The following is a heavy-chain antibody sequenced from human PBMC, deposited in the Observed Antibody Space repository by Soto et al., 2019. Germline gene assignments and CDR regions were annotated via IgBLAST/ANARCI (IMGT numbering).Heavy chain of an antibody. V-gene: IGHV4-31*01. CDR3: AQALVFTGGDGFDI. CDR2: IYYSGNT. D-gene: IGHD1-1*01. CDR1: GGSITTGGRY. Sequence: QVRLQEWGPGLVKPSQTLSLKCSVSGGSITTGGRYWSWIRKLPGKGLEWIGDIYYSGNTYYNASLKSLVTISVEAAKDQFSLKLSSVTAADTAVYYCAQALVFTGGDGFDIWGQGRLVTVSS. J-gene: IGHJ3*02.